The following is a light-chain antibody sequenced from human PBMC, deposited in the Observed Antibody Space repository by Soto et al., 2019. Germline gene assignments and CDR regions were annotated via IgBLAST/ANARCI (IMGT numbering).Light chain of an antibody. CDR1: QSVSGSY. V-gene: IGKV3-20*01. J-gene: IGKJ1*01. CDR2: GAS. CDR3: QQYGSPWT. Sequence: EFVLTQSPGTLSLATGERATLSCRASQSVSGSYLAWYQQKPGQSPRLLIYGASSRATGIPDRFSGSGSGTDFTLTISRLEPEDFAVYFCQQYGSPWTFGQGTKVEIK.